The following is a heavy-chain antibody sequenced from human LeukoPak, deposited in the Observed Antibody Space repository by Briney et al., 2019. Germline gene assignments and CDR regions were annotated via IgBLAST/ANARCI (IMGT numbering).Heavy chain of an antibody. CDR1: GGTFSSYA. J-gene: IGHJ4*02. CDR2: IIPIFGTA. Sequence: ASVKVSCKASGGTFSSYAISWVRQAPGQGLEWMRGIIPIFGTANYAQKFQGRVTITADESTSTAYMELSSLRSEDTAVYYCARDCGRGELLSYWGQGTLVTVSS. V-gene: IGHV1-69*13. CDR3: ARDCGRGELLSY. D-gene: IGHD1-26*01.